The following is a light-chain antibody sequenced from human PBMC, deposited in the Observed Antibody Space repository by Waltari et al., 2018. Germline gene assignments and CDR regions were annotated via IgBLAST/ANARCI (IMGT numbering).Light chain of an antibody. V-gene: IGLV3-25*03. J-gene: IGLJ2*01. CDR2: KDS. CDR1: ALPNQY. Sequence: SYELTQPPSVSVSAGQTARITCSGDALPNQYAYWYQQKPGQAPEVVIYKDSERPSGIPERFSGSTSGTTVTLAISGVQAEDEADYYCQSTDSSGTSMVFGGGTKLTVL. CDR3: QSTDSSGTSMV.